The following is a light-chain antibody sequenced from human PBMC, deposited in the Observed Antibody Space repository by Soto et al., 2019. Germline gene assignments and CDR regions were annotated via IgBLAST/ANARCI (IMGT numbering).Light chain of an antibody. Sequence: EIVMTQSPATLSVSPGERATLSCRASQSVGSNCAWYQQKPGQTPKLLIYFDSTRATGIPARFSGSGSGTEFTLTISSLQSEDLAVYYCQQYNVWPLTFGGGTKVEFK. CDR3: QQYNVWPLT. J-gene: IGKJ4*01. CDR1: QSVGSN. CDR2: FDS. V-gene: IGKV3-15*01.